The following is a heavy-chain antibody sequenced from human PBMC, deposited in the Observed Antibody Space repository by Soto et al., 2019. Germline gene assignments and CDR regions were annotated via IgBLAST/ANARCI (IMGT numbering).Heavy chain of an antibody. CDR1: GYTFSDYG. D-gene: IGHD4-17*01. J-gene: IGHJ4*02. V-gene: IGHV1-18*01. Sequence: QVQLVQSGGEVKMPGASVKVSCKASGYTFSDYGMSWVRQAPGQGLEWMGWISAYNGDTNYAQKFQGRVTMTTDTSTNTAYMELRSLKYDDTAVYYCARGSYGDYKFWGQGTLVTVSS. CDR3: ARGSYGDYKF. CDR2: ISAYNGDT.